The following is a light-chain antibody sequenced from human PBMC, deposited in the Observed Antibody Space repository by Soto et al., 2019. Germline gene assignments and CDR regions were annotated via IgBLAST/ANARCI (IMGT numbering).Light chain of an antibody. J-gene: IGKJ1*01. CDR3: QHYDSARWT. V-gene: IGKV3-20*01. CDR2: DAS. CDR1: QSISSTY. Sequence: EIALTQSPGTLSLSPGERATLSCRASQSISSTYLTWYHQKPGQAPRLLIYDASRRATGIPDRFSGSGSGTDFSLTISRLEPEDFAVYYCQHYDSARWTFGLGTKVDI.